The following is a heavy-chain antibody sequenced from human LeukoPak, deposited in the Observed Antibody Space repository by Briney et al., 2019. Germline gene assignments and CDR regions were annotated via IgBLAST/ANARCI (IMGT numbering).Heavy chain of an antibody. J-gene: IGHJ4*02. CDR1: GFSFSDHY. Sequence: PGGSLRLSCAASGFSFSDHYMSWIRQAPGKGLEWVSYISSSRSFTNYADSVKGRFTISRDNSKSTLYLQMTSLRAEDTAVYYCAKDGIRYYYDSSGYYGDYWGQGTLVTVSS. V-gene: IGHV3-11*06. CDR2: ISSSRSFT. CDR3: AKDGIRYYYDSSGYYGDY. D-gene: IGHD3-22*01.